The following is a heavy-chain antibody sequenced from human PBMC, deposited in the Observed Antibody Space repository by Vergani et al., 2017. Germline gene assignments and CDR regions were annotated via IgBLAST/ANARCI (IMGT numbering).Heavy chain of an antibody. J-gene: IGHJ4*02. CDR1: GDSVISTDYH. V-gene: IGHV4-39*01. D-gene: IGHD2-15*01. Sequence: QVQLQESGPGLVKPSETLSLTCTVSGDSVISTDYHWGWIRQPPGKGLEWIGSMDYSGSTSYNPSLESRIPISFETPKNQFSLRRTSVTAADTAVYYCASKRGACRAAYCHSYDFWGPGTLVGVSS. CDR2: MDYSGST. CDR3: ASKRGACRAAYCHSYDF.